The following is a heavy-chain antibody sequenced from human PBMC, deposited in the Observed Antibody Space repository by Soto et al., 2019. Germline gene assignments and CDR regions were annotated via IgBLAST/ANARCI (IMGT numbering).Heavy chain of an antibody. CDR3: ARDGRSYGTAYGMDV. J-gene: IGHJ6*02. D-gene: IGHD5-18*01. CDR1: GYTFTSYA. Sequence: ASVKVSCKASGYTFTSYAMHWVRQAPGQRLEWMGWINAGNGNTKYSQKFQGRVTITADESTSTAYMELSSLRSEDTAVYYCARDGRSYGTAYGMDVWGQGTTVTVSS. V-gene: IGHV1-3*01. CDR2: INAGNGNT.